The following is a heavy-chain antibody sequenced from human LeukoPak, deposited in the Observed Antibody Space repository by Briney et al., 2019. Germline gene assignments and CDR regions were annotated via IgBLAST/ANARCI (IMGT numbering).Heavy chain of an antibody. Sequence: ASVKVSCKASGYTFTSYAMNWVRQAPGQGLEWMGWINTNTGNPTYAQGFTGRFVFSLDTSVSTAYLQISSLKAEDTAVYYCARDPDLGYQLLLDPWGQGTLVTVSS. V-gene: IGHV7-4-1*02. D-gene: IGHD2-2*01. CDR3: ARDPDLGYQLLLDP. CDR1: GYTFTSYA. CDR2: INTNTGNP. J-gene: IGHJ5*02.